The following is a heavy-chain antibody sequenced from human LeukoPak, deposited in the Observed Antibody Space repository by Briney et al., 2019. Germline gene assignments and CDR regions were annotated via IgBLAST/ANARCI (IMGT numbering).Heavy chain of an antibody. CDR3: AREMDTAMVQTRDY. CDR1: GGTFSSYA. V-gene: IGHV1-69*01. J-gene: IGHJ4*02. D-gene: IGHD5-18*01. Sequence: EASVKVSCKASGGTFSSYAISWVRQAPGQGLEWMGGIIPIFGTANYAQKFQGRVTITADESTSTAYMELSSLRSEDTAVYYCAREMDTAMVQTRDYWGQGTLVTVSS. CDR2: IIPIFGTA.